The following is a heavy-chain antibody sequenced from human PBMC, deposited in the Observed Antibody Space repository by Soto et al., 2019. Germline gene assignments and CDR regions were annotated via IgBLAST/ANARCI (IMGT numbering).Heavy chain of an antibody. J-gene: IGHJ4*02. Sequence: SETLSLTCTVSGGSISSGGYYWSWIRQHPGKGLEWIGYIYYSGSTYYNPSLKSRVTISVDTSKNQFSLKLSSVTAADTAVYFCARAPQIVAMGRPCDYWGQGILVTVSS. D-gene: IGHD5-12*01. V-gene: IGHV4-31*03. CDR2: IYYSGST. CDR1: GGSISSGGYY. CDR3: ARAPQIVAMGRPCDY.